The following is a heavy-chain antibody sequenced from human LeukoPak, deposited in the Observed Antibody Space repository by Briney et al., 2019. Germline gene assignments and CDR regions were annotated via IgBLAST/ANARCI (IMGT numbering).Heavy chain of an antibody. Sequence: ASVKVSCKPSGYTFTSYDINWVRQATGQGLEWMGWMNPNSGNTGYAQKFQGRVTMTRNTSISTAYVELSSLRSEDTAVYYCARVQSYYYGSGSAFDIWGQGTMVTVSS. CDR3: ARVQSYYYGSGSAFDI. D-gene: IGHD3-10*01. V-gene: IGHV1-8*01. CDR1: GYTFTSYD. CDR2: MNPNSGNT. J-gene: IGHJ3*02.